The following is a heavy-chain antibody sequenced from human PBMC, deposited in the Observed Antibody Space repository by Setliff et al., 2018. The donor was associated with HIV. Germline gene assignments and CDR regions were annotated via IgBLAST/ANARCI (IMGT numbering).Heavy chain of an antibody. D-gene: IGHD2-8*01. Sequence: SVKVSCKASGGTFSSYAISWVRQAPGQGLEWMGGIIPIFGTANYAQKFQGRVTITADESTSTAYMELSSLRSEDTAVFYCASKVFCPNGVCLDAFDIWGQGTMVTVSS. J-gene: IGHJ3*02. CDR2: IIPIFGTA. V-gene: IGHV1-69*13. CDR1: GGTFSSYA. CDR3: ASKVFCPNGVCLDAFDI.